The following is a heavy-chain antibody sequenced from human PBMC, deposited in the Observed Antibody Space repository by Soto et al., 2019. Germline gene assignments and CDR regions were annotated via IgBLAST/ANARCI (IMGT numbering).Heavy chain of an antibody. D-gene: IGHD2-2*02. J-gene: IGHJ5*02. Sequence: SQTLSLTCAISGDSVSSNSAAWNWIRQSPSRGLEWLGRTYYRSKWYNDYAVSVKSRITINPDTSKNQFSLQLNSVTPEDTAVFYFVRVLGNTESRRDSNWFDPWGKGTLVTVPS. CDR3: VRVLGNTESRRDSNWFDP. V-gene: IGHV6-1*01. CDR1: GDSVSSNSAA. CDR2: TYYRSKWYN.